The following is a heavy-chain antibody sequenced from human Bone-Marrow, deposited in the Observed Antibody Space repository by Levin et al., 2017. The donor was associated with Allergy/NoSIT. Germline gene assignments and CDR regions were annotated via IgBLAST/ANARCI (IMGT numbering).Heavy chain of an antibody. Sequence: LSLTCAASGFTFSSYAMHWVRQAPGKGLEWVAVISYDGSNKYYADSVKGRFTISRDNSKNTLYLQMNSLRAEDTAVYYCARVLGDYYDWDAFDIWGQGTMVTVSS. CDR2: ISYDGSNK. J-gene: IGHJ3*02. V-gene: IGHV3-30*04. CDR3: ARVLGDYYDWDAFDI. CDR1: GFTFSSYA. D-gene: IGHD3-22*01.